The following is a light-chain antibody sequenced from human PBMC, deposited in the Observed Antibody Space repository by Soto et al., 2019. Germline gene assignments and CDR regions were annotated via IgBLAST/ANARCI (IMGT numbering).Light chain of an antibody. Sequence: SDLPQPPSASGSPGQSVTISCTGTSNDVGGYDFVSWYQQHPGRAPKLIIVEVNKWPSGVPDRFSASKSGNTASLTVSGLQAEDEADYYCSSYAGDNTYVFGTGTKVTVL. V-gene: IGLV2-8*01. CDR2: EVN. J-gene: IGLJ1*01. CDR1: SNDVGGYDF. CDR3: SSYAGDNTYV.